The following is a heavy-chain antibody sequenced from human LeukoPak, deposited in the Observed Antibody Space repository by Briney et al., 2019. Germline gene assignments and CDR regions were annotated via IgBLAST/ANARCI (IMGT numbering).Heavy chain of an antibody. J-gene: IGHJ4*02. CDR2: IYYSGSI. Sequence: SETLSLTCTVSGGSISSYYWSWIRPPPGKGLEWIGHIYYSGSINYNPSLKSRVTISVDTSKNQFSLKLSSVTAADTAVYYCARNYDSSGYTAFGYWGRGTLVTVSS. V-gene: IGHV4-59*01. CDR1: GGSISSYY. D-gene: IGHD3-22*01. CDR3: ARNYDSSGYTAFGY.